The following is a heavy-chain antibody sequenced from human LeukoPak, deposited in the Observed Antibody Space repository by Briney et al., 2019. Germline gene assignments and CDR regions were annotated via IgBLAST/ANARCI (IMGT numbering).Heavy chain of an antibody. CDR3: AKLVGSDLGRFDP. CDR1: GFTFSSYG. J-gene: IGHJ5*02. V-gene: IGHV3-23*01. D-gene: IGHD1-26*01. Sequence: GGSLRLSCAASGFTFSSYGMSWVRQAPGKGLEWVSYISGSGGSTYYADSVKGRFTISRDNSKNTLYLQMISLRAEDTAVYYCAKLVGSDLGRFDPWGQGTLVTVSS. CDR2: ISGSGGST.